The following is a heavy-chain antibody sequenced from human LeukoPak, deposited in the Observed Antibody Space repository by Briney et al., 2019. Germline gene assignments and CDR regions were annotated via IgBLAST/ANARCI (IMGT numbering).Heavy chain of an antibody. J-gene: IGHJ3*02. D-gene: IGHD2-2*01. CDR1: GFTFSSYS. CDR3: ARDWEYQQLDAFDI. Sequence: GGSLRLSCAASGFTFSSYSMNWVRQAPGKGLEWVSSISSSSSYIYYADPVKGRFTISRDNAKNSLYLQMNSLRAEDTAVYYCARDWEYQQLDAFDIWGQGTMVTVSS. V-gene: IGHV3-21*01. CDR2: ISSSSSYI.